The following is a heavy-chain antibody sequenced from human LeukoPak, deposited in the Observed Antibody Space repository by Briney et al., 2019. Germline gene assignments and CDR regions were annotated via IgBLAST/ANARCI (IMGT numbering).Heavy chain of an antibody. J-gene: IGHJ4*02. CDR2: IYYSGST. CDR1: GGSISSSSYY. Sequence: SETLSLTCTVSGGSISSSSYYWGWIRQPPGKGLEWIGSIYYSGSTYYNPSLKSRVTISVDTSKNQFSLKLISVTAADTAVYYCARHNNSYYDFWSGYYTGYKNPALHFDYWGQGTLVTVSS. V-gene: IGHV4-39*01. CDR3: ARHNNSYYDFWSGYYTGYKNPALHFDY. D-gene: IGHD3-3*01.